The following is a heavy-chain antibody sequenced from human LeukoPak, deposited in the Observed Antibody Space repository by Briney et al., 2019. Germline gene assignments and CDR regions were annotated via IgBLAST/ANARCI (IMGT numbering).Heavy chain of an antibody. D-gene: IGHD1-14*01. CDR1: GLTFSSYG. Sequence: PGRSLRLSCAASGLTFSSYGLHWVRQAPGKGMEWGAVIWYEGSNKYYADSVKGRLTISRDNSKNTLYLQMNRLRAEDTAVYYCAREETGNPGGYWGQGTLVTVSS. V-gene: IGHV3-33*01. CDR3: AREETGNPGGY. J-gene: IGHJ4*02. CDR2: IWYEGSNK.